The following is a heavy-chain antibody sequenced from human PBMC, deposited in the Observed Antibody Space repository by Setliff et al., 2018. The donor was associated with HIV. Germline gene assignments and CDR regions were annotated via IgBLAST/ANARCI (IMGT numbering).Heavy chain of an antibody. V-gene: IGHV4-34*01. CDR2: IYYSGTT. D-gene: IGHD3-16*01. CDR1: GGPLSGYF. J-gene: IGHJ4*02. CDR3: ARGRYYREISDSLFDF. Sequence: ASETLSLTCAVYGGPLSGYFWGWIRQPPGKGLEWIGSIYYSGTTYYNPSLESRLMMSIDPSKNQFSLNLRSVTVADTAVYYCARGRYYREISDSLFDFWGQGTLVTVSS.